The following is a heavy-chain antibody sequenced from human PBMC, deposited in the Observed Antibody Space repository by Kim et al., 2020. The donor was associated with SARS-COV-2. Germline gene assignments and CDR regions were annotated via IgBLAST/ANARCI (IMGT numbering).Heavy chain of an antibody. V-gene: IGHV4-59*01. J-gene: IGHJ5*01. CDR2: IYYSGST. CDR1: GGSISSYY. Sequence: SETLSLTCTVSGGSISSYYWSWIRQPPGKGLEWIGYIYYSGSTNYNPSLKSRVTISVDTSKNQFSLKLSSVTAADTAVYYCAREADDYGDYGNWFDSWGQGTLGTVSS. CDR3: AREADDYGDYGNWFDS. D-gene: IGHD4-17*01.